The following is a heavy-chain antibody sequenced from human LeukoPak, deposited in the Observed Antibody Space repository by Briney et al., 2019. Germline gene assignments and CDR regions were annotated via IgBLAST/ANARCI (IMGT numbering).Heavy chain of an antibody. Sequence: SETLSLTCTVSGDSISNGTYYWNWIRQPAGKGLEWIGRIYSTGSTNYNPSLKSRVTISVDTSKNQFSLKLSSVTAADTAVYYCARGLTPIRLWGQGTLVTVSS. CDR1: GDSISNGTYY. CDR2: IYSTGST. D-gene: IGHD3-3*02. J-gene: IGHJ4*02. V-gene: IGHV4-61*02. CDR3: ARGLTPIRL.